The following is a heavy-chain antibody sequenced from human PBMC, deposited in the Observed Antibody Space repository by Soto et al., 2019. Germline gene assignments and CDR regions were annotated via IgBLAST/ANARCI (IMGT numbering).Heavy chain of an antibody. J-gene: IGHJ4*02. D-gene: IGHD2-2*01. CDR1: GYTFTSYY. CDR2: INPSGGST. CDR3: AQAYCSSTSCYAGAFDY. V-gene: IGHV1-46*03. Sequence: ASVKVSCKASGYTFTSYYMHWVRQAPGQGLEWMGIINPSGGSTSYAQKFQGRVAMTRDTSTSTVYMELSSLRSEDTAVYYCAQAYCSSTSCYAGAFDYWGQGTLVTVS.